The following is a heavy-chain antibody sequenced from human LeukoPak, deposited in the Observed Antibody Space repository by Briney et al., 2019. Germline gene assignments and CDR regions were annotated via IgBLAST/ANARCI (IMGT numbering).Heavy chain of an antibody. J-gene: IGHJ4*02. CDR3: ARGDDSGYYDYFDY. Sequence: ETLSLTCTVSGVSISSGDFFWSWIRQPPGKGLEWVSTIYTGGNTYYAASVKGRFTISRDFSKNTVFLHMNSLRAEDTAMYYCARGDDSGYYDYFDYWGQGALVTVSS. V-gene: IGHV3-53*01. CDR2: IYTGGNT. CDR1: GVSISSGDFF. D-gene: IGHD3-22*01.